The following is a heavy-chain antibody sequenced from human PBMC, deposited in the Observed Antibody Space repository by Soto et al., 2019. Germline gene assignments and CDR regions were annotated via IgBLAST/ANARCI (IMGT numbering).Heavy chain of an antibody. J-gene: IGHJ3*02. D-gene: IGHD3-3*01. Sequence: GGSLRLSCAASGFTFSNAWMSWVRQAPGKGLEWVGRIKSKTDGGTTDYAAPVKGRFTISRDDSKNTLYLQMNSLKTEDTAVYYWTTAPLLRFLEWLDDAFDIWGQGTMVTVSS. CDR3: TTAPLLRFLEWLDDAFDI. V-gene: IGHV3-15*01. CDR2: IKSKTDGGTT. CDR1: GFTFSNAW.